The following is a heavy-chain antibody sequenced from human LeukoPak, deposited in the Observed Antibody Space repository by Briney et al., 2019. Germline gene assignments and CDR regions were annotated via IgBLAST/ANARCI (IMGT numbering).Heavy chain of an antibody. CDR3: SRQVVGNDY. V-gene: IGHV4-34*01. Sequence: SETLSLTCAVYGESSFSSYYWSWIRQTPGGALEWIGEINHSGCTNYNPSLKSRVTLSIDTSKNQFSLRLNSVTAADTAVYYCSRQVVGNDYWGQGTLVTVSS. D-gene: IGHD3-22*01. CDR1: GESSFSSYY. J-gene: IGHJ4*02. CDR2: INHSGCT.